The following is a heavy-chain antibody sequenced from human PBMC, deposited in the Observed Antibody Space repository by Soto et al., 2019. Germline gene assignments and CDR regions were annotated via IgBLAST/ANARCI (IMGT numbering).Heavy chain of an antibody. CDR1: GYTFTSYY. J-gene: IGHJ4*02. D-gene: IGHD3-16*02. CDR2: INPSGGST. Sequence: ASVKVSCKASGYTFTSYYMHWVRQAPGQGLEWMGIINPSGGSTSYAQKFQGRVTMTRDTSTSTVYMELSSLRSEDTAVYYCARSPRTLSDYIWGSYHSGPLDYWGQGTLVTVPS. V-gene: IGHV1-46*03. CDR3: ARSPRTLSDYIWGSYHSGPLDY.